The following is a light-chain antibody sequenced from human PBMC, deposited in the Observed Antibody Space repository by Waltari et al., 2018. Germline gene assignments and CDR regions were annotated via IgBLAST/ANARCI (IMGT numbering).Light chain of an antibody. CDR1: SGHSSNI. V-gene: IGLV4-69*01. CDR2: VNSDGSH. J-gene: IGLJ3*02. Sequence: QLVLTQSPSASASLGASVKLTCTLSSGHSSNIIAWLQQQPEKGPRYLMKVNSDGSHSEGDDIPDRFSGSSSGAERYLTSSSVQSEDEADDYCQTGGHGTWVFGGGTTLTVL. CDR3: QTGGHGTWV.